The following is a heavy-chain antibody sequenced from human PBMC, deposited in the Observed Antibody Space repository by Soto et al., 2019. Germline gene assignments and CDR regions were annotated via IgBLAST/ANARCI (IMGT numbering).Heavy chain of an antibody. V-gene: IGHV3-48*02. D-gene: IGHD3-22*01. J-gene: IGHJ6*02. CDR3: ARDSSGRQYYGMDV. CDR1: GFIFSDYS. Sequence: WGSLRLSCTPSGFIFSDYSINLVRHSPGKGLEWISYITTTSSTMYYADSVKGRFTISRDNAKNSLYLQMNSLRDEDTAVYYCARDSSGRQYYGMDVWGQGTTVTVSS. CDR2: ITTTSSTM.